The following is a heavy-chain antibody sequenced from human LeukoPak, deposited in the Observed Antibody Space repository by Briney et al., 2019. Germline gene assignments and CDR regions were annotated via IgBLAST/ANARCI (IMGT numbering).Heavy chain of an antibody. CDR1: GFTFSSYW. CDR2: INSDGSST. J-gene: IGHJ5*02. Sequence: PGGSLRLSCAASGFTFSSYWMHWVRQAPGKGLVWVSRINSDGSSTSYADSVKGRFTISRDNAKNTLYLQMNSLRAEDTAVYYCARDSFAGFYGDYDVWPSIVGNWFDPWGQGTLVTVSS. CDR3: ARDSFAGFYGDYDVWPSIVGNWFDP. D-gene: IGHD4-17*01. V-gene: IGHV3-74*01.